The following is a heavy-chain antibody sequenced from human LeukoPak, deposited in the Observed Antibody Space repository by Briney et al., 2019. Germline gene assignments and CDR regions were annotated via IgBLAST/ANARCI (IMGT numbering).Heavy chain of an antibody. D-gene: IGHD2-2*01. Sequence: ETLSLTCAVYGGSFSGYYWSWIRQPPGKGLEWIGEINHSGSTNYNPSLKSRVTISVDTSKNQFSLKLSSVTAADTAVYYCARGLYCSSTSRYEDYWGQGTLVTVSS. J-gene: IGHJ4*02. CDR2: INHSGST. CDR1: GGSFSGYY. V-gene: IGHV4-34*01. CDR3: ARGLYCSSTSRYEDY.